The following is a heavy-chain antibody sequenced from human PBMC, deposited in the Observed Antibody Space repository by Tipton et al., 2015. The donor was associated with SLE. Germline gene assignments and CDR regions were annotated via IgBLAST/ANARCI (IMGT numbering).Heavy chain of an antibody. V-gene: IGHV4-31*03. CDR1: GASISSGAIY. J-gene: IGHJ5*02. CDR2: ISYSGGT. D-gene: IGHD2-21*01. Sequence: TLSLTCSVSGASISSGAIYWSWFRHHPGKGLEWIGYISYSGGTYYNPTLKSRVTLSVDTSKNQFSLKLSSVTAADTAMYYCARAGGGDSNWFDPWGQGTLVTVSS. CDR3: ARAGGGDSNWFDP.